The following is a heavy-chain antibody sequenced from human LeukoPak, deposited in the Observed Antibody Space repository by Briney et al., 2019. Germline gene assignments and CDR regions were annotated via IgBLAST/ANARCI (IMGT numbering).Heavy chain of an antibody. V-gene: IGHV1-18*01. CDR1: GYTFTSYG. CDR3: GRDHTLTPLYYYDSSGSLGY. Sequence: ASVKVSCKASGYTFTSYGISWVRQAPGQGLEWMGWISAYNGNTNYAQKLQGRVTMTTDTSTSTAYMELRSLRSDDTAVYYCGRDHTLTPLYYYDSSGSLGYWGQGTLVTVSS. D-gene: IGHD3-22*01. J-gene: IGHJ4*02. CDR2: ISAYNGNT.